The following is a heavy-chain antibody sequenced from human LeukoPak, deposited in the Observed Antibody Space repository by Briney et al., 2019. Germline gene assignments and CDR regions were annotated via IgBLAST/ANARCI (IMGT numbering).Heavy chain of an antibody. CDR3: AKANYYDSSSLDV. J-gene: IGHJ6*04. V-gene: IGHV3-23*01. Sequence: GGSLRLSCAASGFTFSSYAMSWVRQAPGKGLEWVSAISGGGGSTYYADSVKGRFTISRDNSKNTLYLQMNSLRAEDTAVYYCAKANYYDSSSLDVWGKGTTVTVSS. CDR1: GFTFSSYA. D-gene: IGHD3-22*01. CDR2: ISGGGGST.